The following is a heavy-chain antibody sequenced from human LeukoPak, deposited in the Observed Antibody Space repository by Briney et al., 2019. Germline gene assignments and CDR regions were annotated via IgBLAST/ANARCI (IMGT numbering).Heavy chain of an antibody. Sequence: PGGSLRLSCAASGFTFSSYWMHWVRQAPGKGLVWVSRINSDGSSTNYADSVKGRFTISRDNAKNTLYLQMNSLRVEDTAVYYCATASTKRDTDAFDIWGQGTMVTVSS. J-gene: IGHJ3*02. CDR1: GFTFSSYW. CDR3: ATASTKRDTDAFDI. V-gene: IGHV3-74*01. D-gene: IGHD5-18*01. CDR2: INSDGSST.